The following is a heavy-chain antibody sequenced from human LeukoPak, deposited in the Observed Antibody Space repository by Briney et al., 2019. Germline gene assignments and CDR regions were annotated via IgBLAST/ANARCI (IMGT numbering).Heavy chain of an antibody. CDR3: AKDPKPVRYQYFDY. CDR1: GFTFSSCA. J-gene: IGHJ4*02. D-gene: IGHD2-2*01. CDR2: ISGSGGST. V-gene: IGHV3-23*01. Sequence: PGGSLRLSCAASGFTFSSCAMSWVRQAPGKGLEWVSAISGSGGSTYYADSVKGRFTISRDNSKNTLYLQMNSLRAEDTAVYYCAKDPKPVRYQYFDYWGQGTLVTVSS.